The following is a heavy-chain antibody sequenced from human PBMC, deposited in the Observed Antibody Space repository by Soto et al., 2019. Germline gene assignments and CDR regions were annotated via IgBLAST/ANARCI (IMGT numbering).Heavy chain of an antibody. J-gene: IGHJ2*01. CDR1: GGSISSSSYY. V-gene: IGHV4-39*01. D-gene: IGHD6-19*01. CDR3: ARRGAAGIAVAGTYWYFDL. Sequence: QLQLQESGPGLVKPSETLSLTCTVSGGSISSSSYYWGWIRQPPGKGLEWIGSIYYSGSTYYNPSLKRRVTISVDTSKNQFSLKLSSVTAADTAVYYCARRGAAGIAVAGTYWYFDLWGRGTLVTVSS. CDR2: IYYSGST.